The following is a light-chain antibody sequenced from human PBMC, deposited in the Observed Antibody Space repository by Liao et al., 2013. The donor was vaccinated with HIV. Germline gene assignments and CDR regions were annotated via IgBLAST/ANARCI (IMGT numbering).Light chain of an antibody. V-gene: IGLV3-1*01. J-gene: IGLJ1*01. CDR3: QVWDSSSDHRNV. CDR2: YNS. CDR1: KLGDRY. Sequence: SYELTQSPSVSVSPGQTASITCSGDKLGDRYASWYQQKPGQAPVLVIFYNSDRPSGIPERFSGSNSGSTATLTISRVEAGDEADYYCQVWDSSSDHRNVFGTGTKVTVL.